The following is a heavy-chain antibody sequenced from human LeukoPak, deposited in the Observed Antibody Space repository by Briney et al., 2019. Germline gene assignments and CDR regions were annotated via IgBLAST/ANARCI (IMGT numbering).Heavy chain of an antibody. CDR3: ARDGRPMDV. CDR1: GFIFSKYG. J-gene: IGHJ6*02. Sequence: GRSLRLSCAASGFIFSKYGIHWVRQAPGKGLEWVAVILYDGSKEYYADSVKGRFTISRDNSKNTVYLQMNNLRVEDTALYYCARDGRPMDVWGQGTTVTVSS. CDR2: ILYDGSKE. V-gene: IGHV3-33*01.